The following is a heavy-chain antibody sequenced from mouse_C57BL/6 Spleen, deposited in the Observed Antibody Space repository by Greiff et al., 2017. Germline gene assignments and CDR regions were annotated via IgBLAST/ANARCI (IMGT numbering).Heavy chain of an antibody. J-gene: IGHJ4*01. D-gene: IGHD2-3*01. V-gene: IGHV1-80*01. CDR3: ARERLLNYAMDY. Sequence: QVQLQQSGAELVKPGASVKISCKDSGYAFSSYWMNWVKQRPGKGLEWIGQIYPGDGDTNYNGKFKGKATLTADKSSSTAYMQLSSLTSEDSAVYFCARERLLNYAMDYWGQGTSVTVSS. CDR2: IYPGDGDT. CDR1: GYAFSSYW.